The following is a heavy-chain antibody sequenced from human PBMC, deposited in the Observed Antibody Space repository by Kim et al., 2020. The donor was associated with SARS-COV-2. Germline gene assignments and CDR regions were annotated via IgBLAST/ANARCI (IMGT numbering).Heavy chain of an antibody. CDR1: GFTFSSYW. D-gene: IGHD6-13*01. Sequence: GGSLRLSCAASGFTFSSYWMHWGRQAPGKGLVWVSRINSDGSSTSYADSVKGRFTISRDNAKNTLYLQMNSLRAEDTAVYYCARVLRDSSSWYDYYYYYGMDVWGQGTTVTVSS. V-gene: IGHV3-74*01. J-gene: IGHJ6*02. CDR2: INSDGSST. CDR3: ARVLRDSSSWYDYYYYYGMDV.